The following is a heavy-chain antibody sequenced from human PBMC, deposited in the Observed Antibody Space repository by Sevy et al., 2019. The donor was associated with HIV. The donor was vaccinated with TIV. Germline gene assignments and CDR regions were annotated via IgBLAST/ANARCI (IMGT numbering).Heavy chain of an antibody. Sequence: SETLSLTCTVSGGSVSSDNYYWSLIRQPPGKGLEWIGNIYYSGSTNYNPSLKSRVTISVDTSKNQFSLKLSSVTAADTAVYYCARDHSRSYYDSWFDPWGQGTLVTVSS. CDR2: IYYSGST. D-gene: IGHD1-26*01. V-gene: IGHV4-61*01. CDR1: GGSVSSDNYY. CDR3: ARDHSRSYYDSWFDP. J-gene: IGHJ5*02.